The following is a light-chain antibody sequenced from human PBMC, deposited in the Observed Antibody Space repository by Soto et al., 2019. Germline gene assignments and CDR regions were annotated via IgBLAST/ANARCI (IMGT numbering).Light chain of an antibody. CDR1: SSDVGRYNY. J-gene: IGLJ3*02. Sequence: QSVLTQPPSASGSLGQSVTIPCTGTSSDVGRYNYGSWYQQHPGKVPKLLIYEVSNRPSGVPDRFSGSKSGNTASLTVSGLQPEDEADYYCNSYAGGDWVFGVGTKVTVL. CDR2: EVS. CDR3: NSYAGGDWV. V-gene: IGLV2-8*01.